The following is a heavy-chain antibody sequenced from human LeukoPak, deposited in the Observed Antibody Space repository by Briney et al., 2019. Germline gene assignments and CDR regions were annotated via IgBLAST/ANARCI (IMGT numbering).Heavy chain of an antibody. Sequence: ASVKVSCKSSGYTFNGHYMHWVRQAPGQGLEWMGWINPNNGDTNYAQNFQGRVTMTRDTSISTFYMELSRLISDDTAVYYCARDRGERPKRWLQFGRSYNWFDPWGQGTLVTVSS. CDR1: GYTFNGHY. D-gene: IGHD5-24*01. V-gene: IGHV1-2*02. J-gene: IGHJ5*02. CDR3: ARDRGERPKRWLQFGRSYNWFDP. CDR2: INPNNGDT.